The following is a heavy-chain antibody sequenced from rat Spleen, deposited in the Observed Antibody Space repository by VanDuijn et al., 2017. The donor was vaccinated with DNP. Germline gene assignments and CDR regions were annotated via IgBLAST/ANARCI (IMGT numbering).Heavy chain of an antibody. CDR1: EFTFSDYA. V-gene: IGHV5S10*01. Sequence: EVHLVESGGGLVQPGGSLRLSCAASEFTFSDYAMAWVRQAPERGLEWVATIVYDGIQTYYRDSVKGRFTISRDNAKSTLYLQMDSLRSEDTATYYCATDAVAYWGQGTLVTVSS. J-gene: IGHJ3*01. CDR2: IVYDGIQT. CDR3: ATDAVAY.